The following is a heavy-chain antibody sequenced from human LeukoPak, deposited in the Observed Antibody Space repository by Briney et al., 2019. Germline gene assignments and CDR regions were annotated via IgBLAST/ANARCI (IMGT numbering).Heavy chain of an antibody. CDR3: ARDAFSGSYYQGVDY. D-gene: IGHD1-26*01. CDR2: IKRDGSED. V-gene: IGHV3-7*01. Sequence: GGSLKLSCAASGFTFSNYWMTWVRQAPGKGLEWVANIKRDGSEDYYLDSVKGRFTISRDNAKSSMWLQMNSLRDEDTAVYYCARDAFSGSYYQGVDYWGQGTLVTVSS. J-gene: IGHJ4*02. CDR1: GFTFSNYW.